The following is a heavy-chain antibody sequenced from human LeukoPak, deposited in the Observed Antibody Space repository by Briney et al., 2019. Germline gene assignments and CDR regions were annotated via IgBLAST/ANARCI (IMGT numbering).Heavy chain of an antibody. CDR3: ARDRWDIGAFDI. CDR1: GFTFDDYG. CDR2: INWNGGST. D-gene: IGHD1-26*01. V-gene: IGHV3-20*04. J-gene: IGHJ3*02. Sequence: RTGGSLRLSCAASGFTFDDYGMSWVRQAPGKGLEWVSGINWNGGSTGYADSVKGRFTISRDNAKNSLYLQMNSLRAEDTAVYYCARDRWDIGAFDIWGQGTMVTVSS.